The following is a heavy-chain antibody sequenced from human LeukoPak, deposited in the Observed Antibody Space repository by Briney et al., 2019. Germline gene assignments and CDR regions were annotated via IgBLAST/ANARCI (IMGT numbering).Heavy chain of an antibody. D-gene: IGHD1-1*01. V-gene: IGHV3-30-3*01. J-gene: IGHJ6*03. Sequence: GGSLRLSCAASGFTFSSYAMHWVRQAPGKGLEWVAVISYDGSNKYYADSVKGRFTISRDNSKNTLYLQMNSLRAEDTAVYYCARSPHNWNGEDYYYYMDVWGKGTTVTVSS. CDR2: ISYDGSNK. CDR1: GFTFSSYA. CDR3: ARSPHNWNGEDYYYYMDV.